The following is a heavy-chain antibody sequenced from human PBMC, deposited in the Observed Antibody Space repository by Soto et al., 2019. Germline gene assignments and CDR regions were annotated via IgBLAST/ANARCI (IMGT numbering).Heavy chain of an antibody. D-gene: IGHD3-16*02. CDR1: GGSFSGYY. V-gene: IGHV4-34*01. J-gene: IGHJ4*02. CDR3: ARHTQYDYIWGSYRFFDY. Sequence: TSETLSLTCAVYGGSFSGYYWSWIRQPPGKGLEWIGEINHSGSTNYNPSLKSRVTISVDTSKNQFSLKLSSVTAADTAVYYCARHTQYDYIWGSYRFFDYWGQGTLVTVSS. CDR2: INHSGST.